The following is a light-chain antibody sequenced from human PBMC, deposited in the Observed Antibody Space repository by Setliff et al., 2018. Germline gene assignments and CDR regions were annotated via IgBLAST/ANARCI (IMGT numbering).Light chain of an antibody. CDR1: SSDVGGYNY. V-gene: IGLV2-11*01. J-gene: IGLJ1*01. CDR3: CSYAGSYTYV. Sequence: QSVLTQPRSVSGSPGQSVTISCTGTSSDVGGYNYVSWYQQHPGKAPKLMIYDVAKRPSGVPHRFSGSKSGNTASLTISGLQAEDEADYYCCSYAGSYTYVFGTGNKVTVL. CDR2: DVA.